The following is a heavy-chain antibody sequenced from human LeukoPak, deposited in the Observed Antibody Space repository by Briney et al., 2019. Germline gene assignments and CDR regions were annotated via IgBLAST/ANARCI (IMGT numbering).Heavy chain of an antibody. J-gene: IGHJ4*02. CDR1: GGSISSSNW. CDR2: IYHSGST. CDR3: ARRTAYYDFWSGYHGVDY. D-gene: IGHD3-3*01. V-gene: IGHV4-4*02. Sequence: SETLSLTCAVSGGSISSSNWWSWVRPPPGKGLEWIGEIYHSGSTNYNPSLKSRVTVSVDKSKNQFSLKLSSVTAADTAVYYCARRTAYYDFWSGYHGVDYWGQGTLVTVSS.